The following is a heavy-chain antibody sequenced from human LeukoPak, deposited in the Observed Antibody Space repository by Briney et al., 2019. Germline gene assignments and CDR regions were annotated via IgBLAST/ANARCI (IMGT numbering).Heavy chain of an antibody. V-gene: IGHV1-8*01. J-gene: IGHJ4*02. CDR2: MNPDNGNT. CDR1: GYTFTSYD. Sequence: ASVKVSCKASGYTFTSYDINWVRQAPGQGLEWMGWMNPDNGNTGYLQNFQGRVTMTRDTSTSTAYMELSSLRSEDTAVYYCARTVRGGSGIDYWGQGTLVTVSS. D-gene: IGHD3-10*02. CDR3: ARTVRGGSGIDY.